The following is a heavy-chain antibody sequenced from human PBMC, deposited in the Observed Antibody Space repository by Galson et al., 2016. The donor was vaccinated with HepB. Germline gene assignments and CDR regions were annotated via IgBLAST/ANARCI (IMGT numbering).Heavy chain of an antibody. CDR2: IWSGAIKK. CDR3: ASSIAVAGIIDY. J-gene: IGHJ4*02. Sequence: SLRLSCAGSGFSFSTYAVHWVRPTPGKGLEWVAVIWSGAIKKYYADSVEGRFTISRDDSENTVYLQINTLRVEDTAMYYCASSIAVAGIIDYWGQGTLVTVSS. V-gene: IGHV3-33*01. CDR1: GFSFSTYA. D-gene: IGHD6-19*01.